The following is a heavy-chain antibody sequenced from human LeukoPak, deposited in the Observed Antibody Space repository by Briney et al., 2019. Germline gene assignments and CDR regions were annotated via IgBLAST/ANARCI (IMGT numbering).Heavy chain of an antibody. CDR3: AGVFKGRFGELLYRFDY. Sequence: ASVKVSCKASGYTFTSYAMHWVRQAPGQRLEWMGWINAGNGNTKYSQKLQGRVTLTRDTSASTAYMELTSLRSEDTAVYYCAGVFKGRFGELLYRFDYWGQGLLVTVSA. J-gene: IGHJ4*02. V-gene: IGHV1-3*01. D-gene: IGHD3-10*01. CDR2: INAGNGNT. CDR1: GYTFTSYA.